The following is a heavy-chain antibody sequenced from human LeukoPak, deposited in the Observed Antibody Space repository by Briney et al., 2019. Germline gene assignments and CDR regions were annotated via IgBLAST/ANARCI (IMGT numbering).Heavy chain of an antibody. Sequence: GGSLRLSCAASGFTFSSYAMTWVRQAPGKGLEWVSTINSGGTDTYYADSVKGRFTISRDNSKNTLFLQLNNLRAEDTAVYYCAKYNSSSSRYFDPWGQGTLVTVSS. CDR1: GFTFSSYA. J-gene: IGHJ5*02. D-gene: IGHD6-6*01. CDR3: AKYNSSSSRYFDP. CDR2: INSGGTDT. V-gene: IGHV3-23*01.